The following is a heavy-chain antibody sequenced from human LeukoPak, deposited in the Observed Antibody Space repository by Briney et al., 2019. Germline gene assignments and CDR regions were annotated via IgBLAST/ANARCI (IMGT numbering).Heavy chain of an antibody. D-gene: IGHD6-19*01. Sequence: GESLKISCKGSGYSFTSYWIGWVRQMPGKGLEWMGIIYPGDSDTRYSPSFQGQVTISADKSISTAYLQWSSLKASDTAMYYCARRNIKYSSRVSHNWFDPWGQGTLVTVSS. CDR3: ARRNIKYSSRVSHNWFDP. CDR2: IYPGDSDT. J-gene: IGHJ5*02. CDR1: GYSFTSYW. V-gene: IGHV5-51*01.